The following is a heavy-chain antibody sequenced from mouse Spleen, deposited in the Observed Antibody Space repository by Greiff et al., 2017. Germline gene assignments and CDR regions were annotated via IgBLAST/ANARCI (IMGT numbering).Heavy chain of an antibody. CDR2: IYPGSGST. J-gene: IGHJ4*01. V-gene: IGHV1-55*01. CDR3: ASADGYLYAMDY. CDR1: GYTFTSYW. D-gene: IGHD2-3*01. Sequence: VQGVESGAELVKPGASVKMSCKASGYTFTSYWITWVKQRPGQGLEWIGDIYPGSGSTNYNEKFKSKATLTVDTSSSTAYMQLSSLTSEDSAVYYCASADGYLYAMDYWGQGTSVTVSS.